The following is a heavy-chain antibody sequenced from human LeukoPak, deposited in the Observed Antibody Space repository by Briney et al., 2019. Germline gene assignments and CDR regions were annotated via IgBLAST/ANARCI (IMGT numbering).Heavy chain of an antibody. V-gene: IGHV3-23*01. J-gene: IGHJ4*02. CDR3: AKDESSGYYYFDY. Sequence: GGSLRLSCAASGFTFSSYAMSWVRQAPEKGLEWVSAISGSGGSTYYADSVKGRFTISRDKSKNTLYLQMNNLRAEDTAVYYCAKDESSGYYYFDYWGQGTLVTVSS. CDR2: ISGSGGST. D-gene: IGHD3-22*01. CDR1: GFTFSSYA.